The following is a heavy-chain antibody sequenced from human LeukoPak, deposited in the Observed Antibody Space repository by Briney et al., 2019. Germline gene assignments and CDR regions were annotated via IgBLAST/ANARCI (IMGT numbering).Heavy chain of an antibody. D-gene: IGHD6-19*01. CDR3: ASRTPIAVAGTVGY. CDR1: GFTFSRYT. V-gene: IGHV3-48*02. Sequence: GGSLRLSCAASGFTFSRYTMNWVRQAPGKGLEWVSHISTSGSAMYYADSVKGRFTISRDNAKDSLYLQMNSLRDEDTAVYYCASRTPIAVAGTVGYWGQGTLVTVSS. CDR2: ISTSGSAM. J-gene: IGHJ4*02.